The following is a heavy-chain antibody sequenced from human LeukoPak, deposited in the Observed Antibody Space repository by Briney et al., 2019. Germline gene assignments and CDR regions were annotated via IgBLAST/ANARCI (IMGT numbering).Heavy chain of an antibody. Sequence: SETLSLTCTVSGGSISSSSYYWGWIRQPPGKGLEWIGNIYYSGSTNYNPSLKSRVTISVDTSKNQFSLKLSSVTAADTAVYYCARQTGGYYYYYMDVWGKGTTVTVSS. V-gene: IGHV4-39*07. D-gene: IGHD2-15*01. CDR2: IYYSGST. CDR3: ARQTGGYYYYYMDV. CDR1: GGSISSSSYY. J-gene: IGHJ6*03.